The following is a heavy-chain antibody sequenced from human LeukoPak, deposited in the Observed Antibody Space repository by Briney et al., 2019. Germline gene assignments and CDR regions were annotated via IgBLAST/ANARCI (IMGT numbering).Heavy chain of an antibody. Sequence: SDTLSLTCAVSGYSISSNNWWGWIRQPPGKGLEWIGYIYYSGYTYYNPSLKSRVTMSVDTSKNQFSLKLSSVTAVDTAAYYCARTYSGYDSYYYYGMDVWGQGTTVTVSS. V-gene: IGHV4-28*01. J-gene: IGHJ6*02. D-gene: IGHD5-12*01. CDR1: GYSISSNNW. CDR2: IYYSGYT. CDR3: ARTYSGYDSYYYYGMDV.